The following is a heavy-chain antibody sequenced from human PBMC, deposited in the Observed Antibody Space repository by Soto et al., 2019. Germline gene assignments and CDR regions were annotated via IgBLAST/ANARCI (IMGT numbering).Heavy chain of an antibody. CDR2: IYPGDSDT. J-gene: IGHJ6*02. V-gene: IGHV5-51*01. CDR3: ARERVRGYSYVAYYYYGMDV. Sequence: PGESLKISCQGSGYSFTSYWIGWVRQMPGKDLEWMGIIYPGDSDTRYSPSFQGQVTISADKSISTAYLQWSSLKASDTAMYYCARERVRGYSYVAYYYYGMDVWGQGTTVTVSS. CDR1: GYSFTSYW. D-gene: IGHD5-18*01.